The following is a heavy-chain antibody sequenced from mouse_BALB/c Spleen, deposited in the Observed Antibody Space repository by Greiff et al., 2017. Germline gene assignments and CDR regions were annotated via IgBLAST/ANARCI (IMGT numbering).Heavy chain of an antibody. CDR2: IWSGEST. J-gene: IGHJ4*01. CDR1: GFSLTSYG. Sequence: VQLQQSGPGLVQPSQSLSITCTVSGFSLTSYGVPWVRQSPGKGLEWLGVIWSGESTDYNAAFISRLSISKDNSKSQVFFKMNSLQADDTAIYYGASRYYGSSYGYAMDYWGQGTSVTVSA. D-gene: IGHD1-1*01. CDR3: ASRYYGSSYGYAMDY. V-gene: IGHV2-4-1*01.